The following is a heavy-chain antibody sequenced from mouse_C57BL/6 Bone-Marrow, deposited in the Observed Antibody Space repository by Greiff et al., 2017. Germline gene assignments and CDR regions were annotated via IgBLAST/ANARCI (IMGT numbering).Heavy chain of an antibody. CDR1: GFTFSSYG. CDR3: ARRGGYYVLYYFDY. Sequence: EVNVVESGGDLVKPGGSLKLSCAASGFTFSSYGMSWVRQTPDKRLEWVATISSGGSYTYYPDSVKGRFTISRDNAKNTLYLQMSSLKSEDTAMYYCARRGGYYVLYYFDYWGQGTTLTVSS. CDR2: ISSGGSYT. V-gene: IGHV5-6*01. D-gene: IGHD2-3*01. J-gene: IGHJ2*01.